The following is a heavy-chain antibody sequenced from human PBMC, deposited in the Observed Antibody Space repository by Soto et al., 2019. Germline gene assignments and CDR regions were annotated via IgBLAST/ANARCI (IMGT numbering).Heavy chain of an antibody. J-gene: IGHJ4*02. CDR3: AKSRITVTTSRPWQAFDY. CDR2: ISGYGATT. CDR1: GFTFSSYA. Sequence: HPGGSLRLSCAASGFTFSSYAMSWVRQAPGKGLECVSAISGYGATTYHADSVKGRFTISRDNSKNTLYLQMNSLRAEDTAVYYCAKSRITVTTSRPWQAFDYWGQGTLVTVSS. D-gene: IGHD4-17*01. V-gene: IGHV3-23*01.